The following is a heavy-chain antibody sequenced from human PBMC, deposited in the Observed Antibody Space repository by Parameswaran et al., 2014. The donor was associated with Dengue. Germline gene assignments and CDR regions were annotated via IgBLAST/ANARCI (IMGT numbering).Heavy chain of an antibody. CDR3: AREEAKRRTSGWFPRMRYYYGMDV. J-gene: IGHJ6*02. D-gene: IGHD6-19*01. V-gene: IGHV1-18*01. CDR2: SALTMVT. Sequence: WVRQALDKGLSGWDGSALTMVTQTNAQKLQGRVTMTTDTSTSTAYMELRSLRSDDTAVYYCAREEAKRRTSGWFPRMRYYYGMDVWGQGTTVTVSS.